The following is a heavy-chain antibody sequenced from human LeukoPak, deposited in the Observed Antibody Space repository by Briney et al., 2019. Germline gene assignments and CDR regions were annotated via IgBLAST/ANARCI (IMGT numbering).Heavy chain of an antibody. CDR2: IHNSGNT. CDR3: VRWQYCGGNCFFSAFDI. Sequence: SETLSLTCTVSGGSISSSYLSWIRQSPGKGLEWIGYIHNSGNTNSSPPLKSRVTISVDTPKNQFSLKLNSVTAADTAIYYCVRWQYCGGNCFFSAFDIWGQGKMVTVSS. D-gene: IGHD2-21*01. V-gene: IGHV4-59*01. J-gene: IGHJ3*02. CDR1: GGSISSSY.